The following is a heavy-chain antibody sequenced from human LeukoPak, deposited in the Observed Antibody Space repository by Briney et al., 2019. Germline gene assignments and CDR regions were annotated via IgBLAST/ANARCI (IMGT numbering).Heavy chain of an antibody. CDR3: AKDVLRYFDWLLSTPAY. D-gene: IGHD3-9*01. J-gene: IGHJ4*02. CDR1: GFTFDDYA. Sequence: GGSLRLSCAASGFTFDDYAMHRVRQAPGKGLEWVSGISWNSGSIGYADSVKGRFTISRDNAKNSLYLQMNSLRAEDTALYYCAKDVLRYFDWLLSTPAYWGQGTLVTVSS. V-gene: IGHV3-9*01. CDR2: ISWNSGSI.